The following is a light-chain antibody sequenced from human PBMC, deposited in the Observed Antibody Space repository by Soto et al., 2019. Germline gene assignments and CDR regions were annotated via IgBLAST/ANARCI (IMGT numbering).Light chain of an antibody. CDR2: DAS. CDR3: QQRSNWPFT. Sequence: EIVLTQSPATLSLSPGERATLSCRASQSVSSYLAWYQQKPGQAPRLLIYDASNRATGIPARFSGSGSGTYFTLTISSLEPEDFAVYYCQQRSNWPFTFGPGTNVHIK. V-gene: IGKV3-11*01. J-gene: IGKJ3*01. CDR1: QSVSSY.